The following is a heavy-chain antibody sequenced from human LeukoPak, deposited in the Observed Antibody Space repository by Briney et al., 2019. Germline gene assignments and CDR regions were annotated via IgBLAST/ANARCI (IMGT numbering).Heavy chain of an antibody. Sequence: SETLSLTCTVSGGSISSGSYYWSWIRQPAGKRLEWIGHIYRSGSTNYNPSLKSRVTISVDTSKNQFSLKLSSVTAADTAVYYCARDRVWMDYYDSSGYYLMSDYWGQGTLVTVSS. CDR2: IYRSGST. CDR3: ARDRVWMDYYDSSGYYLMSDY. V-gene: IGHV4-61*09. D-gene: IGHD3-22*01. CDR1: GGSISSGSYY. J-gene: IGHJ4*02.